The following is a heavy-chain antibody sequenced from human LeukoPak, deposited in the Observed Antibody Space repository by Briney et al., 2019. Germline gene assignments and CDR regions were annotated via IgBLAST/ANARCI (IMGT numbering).Heavy chain of an antibody. CDR3: ARDPWRRYFDWFTQIDY. CDR2: INPSGGST. V-gene: IGHV1-46*01. D-gene: IGHD3-9*01. J-gene: IGHJ4*02. Sequence: ASVKVSCKASGYTFTSYYMHWVRQAPGQGLEWMGIINPSGGSTSYAQKFQGRVTMTRDTSTSTVYMELSRLRSDDTAVYYCARDPWRRYFDWFTQIDYWGQGTLVTVSS. CDR1: GYTFTSYY.